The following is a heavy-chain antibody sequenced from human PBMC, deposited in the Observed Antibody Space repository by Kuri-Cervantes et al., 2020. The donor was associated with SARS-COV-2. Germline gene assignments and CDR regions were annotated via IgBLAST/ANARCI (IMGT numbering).Heavy chain of an antibody. V-gene: IGHV3-53*01. CDR2: IYSGGTT. CDR1: GFTVSTNY. Sequence: GESLKISCAASGFTVSTNYMSWVRQAPGKGLEWVSIIYSGGTTYYADSVKGRFTISRDNSKNTVNLQMNSLRGEDTALCYCARAGYSTGWFPDWYFDLWGRGTLVTVSS. J-gene: IGHJ2*01. CDR3: ARAGYSTGWFPDWYFDL. D-gene: IGHD6-19*01.